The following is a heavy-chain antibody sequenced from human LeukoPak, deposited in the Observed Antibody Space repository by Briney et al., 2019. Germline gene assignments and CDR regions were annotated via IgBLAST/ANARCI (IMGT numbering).Heavy chain of an antibody. CDR3: ARVGGYGGKVDY. V-gene: IGHV4-39*07. CDR1: GGSISSSSYY. D-gene: IGHD4-23*01. Sequence: PSETLSLTCTVSGGSISSSSYYWGWIRQPPGKGLEWIGSIYHSGSTYYNPSLKSRVTISVDTSKNQFSLKLSSVTAADTAVYYCARVGGYGGKVDYWGQGTLVTVSS. J-gene: IGHJ4*02. CDR2: IYHSGST.